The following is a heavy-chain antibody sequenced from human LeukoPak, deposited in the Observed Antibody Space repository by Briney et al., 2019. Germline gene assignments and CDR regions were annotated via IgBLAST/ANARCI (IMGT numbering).Heavy chain of an antibody. V-gene: IGHV3-30-3*01. CDR3: ARETLRYFDY. J-gene: IGHJ4*02. Sequence: PGGSLRLSCAASGFSFNIYGMHWVRQTPGKGLEWVASISYDGSNTYYADSVRGRFTISRDNSKNVMFLQMSSLRLDDTATYFCARETLRYFDYWGRGALVAVSS. CDR1: GFSFNIYG. CDR2: ISYDGSNT.